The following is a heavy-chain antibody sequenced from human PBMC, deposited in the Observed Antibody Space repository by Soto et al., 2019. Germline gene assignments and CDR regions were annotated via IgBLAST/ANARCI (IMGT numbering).Heavy chain of an antibody. CDR3: ASPVGATVTTRLDY. D-gene: IGHD4-17*01. CDR2: INSDGSST. J-gene: IGHJ4*02. Sequence: GGSLRLSCAASGFTFSSYSMNWVRQAPGKGLVWVSRINSDGSSTSYADSVKGRFTISRDNAKNTLYLQMNSLRAEDTAVYYCASPVGATVTTRLDYWGQGTLVTVSS. V-gene: IGHV3-74*01. CDR1: GFTFSSYS.